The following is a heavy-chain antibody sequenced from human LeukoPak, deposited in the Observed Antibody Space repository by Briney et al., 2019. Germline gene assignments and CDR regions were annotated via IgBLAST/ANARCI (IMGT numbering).Heavy chain of an antibody. J-gene: IGHJ4*02. D-gene: IGHD6-19*01. CDR1: GFSFSSYA. CDR3: ARIGHFESGGAVAAPHY. V-gene: IGHV3-23*01. Sequence: RSGGSLRLSCVASGFSFSSYAMTWVRQAPGKGLEWVSAITPRGVTTYHAASVKGRFTSSRDSSKNTVYLQMNSLRVEDTAVYYCARIGHFESGGAVAAPHYWGQGTLVTVSS. CDR2: ITPRGVTT.